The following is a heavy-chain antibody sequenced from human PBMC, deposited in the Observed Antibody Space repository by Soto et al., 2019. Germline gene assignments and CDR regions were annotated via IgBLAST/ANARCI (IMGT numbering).Heavy chain of an antibody. J-gene: IGHJ4*02. D-gene: IGHD1-26*01. V-gene: IGHV4-59*12. CDR3: VRVGVGIGNHFDS. CDR1: NGSISGFY. Sequence: PSETLSLTCSVSNGSISGFYWTWIRQPPGKILEWIGYIHYSGRTDYNPSLTSRATMSVDTSKNQFSLNLKSITAADTAVYYCVRVGVGIGNHFDSWGRGTLVTGSS. CDR2: IHYSGRT.